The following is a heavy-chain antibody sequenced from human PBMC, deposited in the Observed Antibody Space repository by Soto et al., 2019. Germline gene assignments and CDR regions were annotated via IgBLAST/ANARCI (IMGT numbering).Heavy chain of an antibody. Sequence: SETLSVTCTVSGGSITSSNHYWSWLRQHTGKGLEWIGYIYLSGFTYSNPSLKSRVTMSIDTSKNQFSLKLSSVTAADTAVYYCVRGGLDDFWSGYLYHLDSWGLGTLVT. CDR1: GGSITSSNHY. D-gene: IGHD3-3*01. V-gene: IGHV4-30-4*08. CDR3: VRGGLDDFWSGYLYHLDS. CDR2: IYLSGFT. J-gene: IGHJ4*02.